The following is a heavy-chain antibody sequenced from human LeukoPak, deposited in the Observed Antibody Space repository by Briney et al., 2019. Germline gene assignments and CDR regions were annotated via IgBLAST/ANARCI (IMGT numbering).Heavy chain of an antibody. J-gene: IGHJ6*03. D-gene: IGHD2-21*02. Sequence: SVKVSCKASGGTFSSYAISWVRQAPGQGLEWMGGIIPIFGTANYAQKFQGRVTITTDESTSTAYMELSSLRSEDTAVYYCARAYCGGDCYWRLEYYYMDVWGKGTTVTVSS. V-gene: IGHV1-69*05. CDR1: GGTFSSYA. CDR2: IIPIFGTA. CDR3: ARAYCGGDCYWRLEYYYMDV.